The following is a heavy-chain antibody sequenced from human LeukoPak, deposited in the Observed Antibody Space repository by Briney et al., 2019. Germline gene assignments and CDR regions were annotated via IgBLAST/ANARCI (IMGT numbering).Heavy chain of an antibody. CDR2: IYPGNSDT. CDR3: ARQGVGASTCDY. J-gene: IGHJ4*02. CDR1: GYTFTDYW. Sequence: GESLKISCKGSGYTFTDYWIGWVRQMPGKGLEWMGTIYPGNSDTRYSPSFQGQVTISADKSINTAYLQWSSLKTSDTAMYYCARQGVGASTCDYWGQGSLVTVSS. D-gene: IGHD1-26*01. V-gene: IGHV5-51*01.